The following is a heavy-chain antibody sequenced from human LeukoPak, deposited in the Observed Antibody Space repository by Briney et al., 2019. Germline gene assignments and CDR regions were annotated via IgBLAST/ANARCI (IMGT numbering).Heavy chain of an antibody. J-gene: IGHJ4*02. CDR3: ARQEGEMATITWPGGFDY. Sequence: SETLSLTCSVSGYSISSSYYWCWVGHQPPGGVEWIVSFYLSLNTRYNPSLESRVPVPDDQSKNQVFLKLSSVTAEDTAVYYCARQEGEMATITWPGGFDYWGQATLVTVSS. V-gene: IGHV4-38-2*01. CDR1: GYSISSSYY. CDR2: FYLSLNT. D-gene: IGHD5-24*01.